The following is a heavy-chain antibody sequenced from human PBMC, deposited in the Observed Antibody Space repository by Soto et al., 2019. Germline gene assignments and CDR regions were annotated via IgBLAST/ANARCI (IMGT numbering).Heavy chain of an antibody. D-gene: IGHD5-12*01. CDR2: INPNSGGT. V-gene: IGHV1-2*04. CDR3: ARGSGGATATLDYYYFYMDV. J-gene: IGHJ6*03. CDR1: GDTFTDYY. Sequence: QVQLVQPGAEVKKPGASVTVSCRSSGDTFTDYYMHWVRQAPGQGLEWMGWINPNSGGTKYAQKFQGWVNMTRHTSVGTVYMQLSRLRSDDTAVYDCARGSGGATATLDYYYFYMDVWGTGTTVTVSS.